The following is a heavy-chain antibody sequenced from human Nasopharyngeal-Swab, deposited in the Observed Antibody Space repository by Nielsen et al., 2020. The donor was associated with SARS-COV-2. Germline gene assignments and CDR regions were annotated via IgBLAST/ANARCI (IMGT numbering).Heavy chain of an antibody. Sequence: GQAPGKGLEWIGEINHSGSTDYNPALKSRATISIDTSKNQFSLRLSSVTAADTAVFYCARGQRKPQYYYLDVWGRGTTVTVSS. J-gene: IGHJ6*03. CDR3: ARGQRKPQYYYLDV. V-gene: IGHV4-34*01. CDR2: INHSGST.